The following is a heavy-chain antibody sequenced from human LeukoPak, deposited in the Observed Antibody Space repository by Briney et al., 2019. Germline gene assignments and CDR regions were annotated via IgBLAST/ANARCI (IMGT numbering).Heavy chain of an antibody. CDR3: ARDRWELLTFDY. CDR2: INPNSGGT. J-gene: IGHJ4*02. V-gene: IGHV1-2*02. CDR1: GYTFTGYY. Sequence: ASVKVSCKASGYTFTGYYMHWVRQAPGQGLEWMGWINPNSGGTNYAQKFQGRVTMTRDTSISTAYMELSRLRPDDTAVYYCARDRWELLTFDYWGQGTLVTVSS. D-gene: IGHD1-26*01.